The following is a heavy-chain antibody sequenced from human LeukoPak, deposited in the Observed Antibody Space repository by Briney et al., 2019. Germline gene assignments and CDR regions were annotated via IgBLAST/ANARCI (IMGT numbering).Heavy chain of an antibody. J-gene: IGHJ6*02. D-gene: IGHD4/OR15-4a*01. Sequence: GGSLRLSCAASGFTFDNYAMNWVSQAPGKGLEWVLGISGSGVNTYYADSVKGRFTISRDNSKNTLYLQLNSLRGEDTAIYYCARDTSCNYGAHAMDVWGQGTTVTVSS. CDR1: GFTFDNYA. CDR3: ARDTSCNYGAHAMDV. V-gene: IGHV3-23*01. CDR2: ISGSGVNT.